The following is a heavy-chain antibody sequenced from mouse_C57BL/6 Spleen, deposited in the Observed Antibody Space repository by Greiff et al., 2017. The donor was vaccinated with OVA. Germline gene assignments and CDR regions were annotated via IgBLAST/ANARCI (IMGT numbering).Heavy chain of an antibody. CDR3: ARYEDLYDYDNYFDY. J-gene: IGHJ2*01. V-gene: IGHV1-81*01. CDR2: IYPRSGNT. CDR1: GYTFTSYG. D-gene: IGHD2-4*01. Sequence: QVQLQQSGAELARPGASVKLSCKASGYTFTSYGISWVKQRTGQGLEWIGEIYPRSGNTYYNEKFKGKATLTADKSSSTAYMELRSLTSEDSAVYFCARYEDLYDYDNYFDYWGQGTTLTVSS.